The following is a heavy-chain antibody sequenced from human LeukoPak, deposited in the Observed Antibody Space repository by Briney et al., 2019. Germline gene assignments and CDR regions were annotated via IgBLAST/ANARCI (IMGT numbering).Heavy chain of an antibody. J-gene: IGHJ4*02. Sequence: ASVKVSCKASGYTFTGYYMRWVRQAPGQGLEWMGWINPNSGGTNYAQKFQGRVTMTRDTSISTAYMELSRLRSDDTAVYYCARDGIAAAVTYYFDYWGQGTLVTVSS. CDR2: INPNSGGT. V-gene: IGHV1-2*02. D-gene: IGHD6-13*01. CDR1: GYTFTGYY. CDR3: ARDGIAAAVTYYFDY.